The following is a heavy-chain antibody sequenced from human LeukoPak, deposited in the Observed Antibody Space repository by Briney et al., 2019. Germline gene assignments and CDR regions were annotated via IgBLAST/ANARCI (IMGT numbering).Heavy chain of an antibody. CDR2: INPSGGGT. D-gene: IGHD6-19*01. Sequence: ASVKVSCKASGYTFTSYYIHWMRQAPGQGLEWMGIINPSGGGTSYAQKFQGRVTMTRDTSTSTVYMELSSLRSEDTAVYYCAKTIAVPPFYYFDCWGQGSLVTVSS. CDR3: AKTIAVPPFYYFDC. V-gene: IGHV1-46*01. J-gene: IGHJ4*02. CDR1: GYTFTSYY.